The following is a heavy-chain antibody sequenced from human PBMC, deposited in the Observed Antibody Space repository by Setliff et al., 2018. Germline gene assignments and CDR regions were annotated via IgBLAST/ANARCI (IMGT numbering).Heavy chain of an antibody. Sequence: SETLSLTCTVSGGSVSSDYWSWIRQPPGKGLEWIGYIYSSGSTKYNPSLKSRVTISVDTSKNQFSLKLNSVTAADTAVYYCARGSYYDSSGYSPDFFDYWGQGTLVTVSS. CDR3: ARGSYYDSSGYSPDFFDY. D-gene: IGHD3-22*01. CDR1: GGSVSSDY. V-gene: IGHV4-4*08. J-gene: IGHJ4*02. CDR2: IYSSGST.